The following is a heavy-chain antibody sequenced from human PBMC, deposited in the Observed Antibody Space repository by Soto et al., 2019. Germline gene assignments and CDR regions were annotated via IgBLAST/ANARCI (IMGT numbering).Heavy chain of an antibody. CDR3: VRGLLMSYNGFVP. Sequence: SETLSRTCRVSGGSIISHYWNWIRQPPGKGLEWIGYIYYTGSTNYNPSLKSRVTMSIDSSKNQFSLKLSSVTAADTAVYYWVRGLLMSYNGFVPWCQGSLVTVSS. CDR2: IYYTGST. CDR1: GGSIISHY. D-gene: IGHD3-22*01. V-gene: IGHV4-59*11. J-gene: IGHJ5*02.